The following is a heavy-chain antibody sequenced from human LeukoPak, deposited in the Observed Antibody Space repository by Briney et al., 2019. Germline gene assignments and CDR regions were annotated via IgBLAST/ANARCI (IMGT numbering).Heavy chain of an antibody. Sequence: ASVKVSCKASGYTFTNYAMHWVRQAPGQRLEWMGWIDADNGNTKYSQKFQGRVTITRDTSASTAYMELSSLRSEDTAVYYCARTAARRFDYWGQGTLVTVSS. CDR1: GYTFTNYA. CDR2: IDADNGNT. D-gene: IGHD6-6*01. CDR3: ARTAARRFDY. J-gene: IGHJ4*02. V-gene: IGHV1-3*01.